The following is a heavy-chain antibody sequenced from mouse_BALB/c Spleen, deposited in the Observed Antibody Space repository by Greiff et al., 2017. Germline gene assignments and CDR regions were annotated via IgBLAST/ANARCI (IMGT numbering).Heavy chain of an antibody. J-gene: IGHJ3*01. Sequence: EVQGVESGGGLVQPGGSRKLSCAASGFTFSDYGMAWVRQAPGKGPEWVAFISNLAYSIYYADTVTGRFTISRENAKNTLYLEMSSLRSEDTAMYYCARGGSPAWFAYWGQGTLVTVSA. CDR3: ARGGSPAWFAY. V-gene: IGHV5-15*02. CDR2: ISNLAYSI. CDR1: GFTFSDYG.